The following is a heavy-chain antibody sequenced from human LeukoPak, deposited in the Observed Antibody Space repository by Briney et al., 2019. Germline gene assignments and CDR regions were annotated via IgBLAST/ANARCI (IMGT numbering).Heavy chain of an antibody. D-gene: IGHD6-13*01. J-gene: IGHJ4*02. CDR1: GYIFTGYY. CDR3: ARDRRIAAAGTARRDY. V-gene: IGHV1-2*02. Sequence: GASVKVSCKASGYIFTGYYMHWVRQAPGQGLEWMGWINPNSGGTNYAQKFQGRVTMTRDTSISTAYMELSRLRSDDTAVYYCARDRRIAAAGTARRDYWGQGTLVTVSS. CDR2: INPNSGGT.